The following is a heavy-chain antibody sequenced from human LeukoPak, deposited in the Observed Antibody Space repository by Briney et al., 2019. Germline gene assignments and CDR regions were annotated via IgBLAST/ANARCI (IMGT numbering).Heavy chain of an antibody. D-gene: IGHD2-15*01. Sequence: GESLKISCKGSGYNFTNHWIGWVRHMPGKGLQWMGIIYPGDSDTRYNPSFEGQVIISADKSMSNAYLQWSSLKASDTAMYYCARQIQGPRGCSGYSCYSAPSDYWGQGTLVTVSS. J-gene: IGHJ4*02. CDR3: ARQIQGPRGCSGYSCYSAPSDY. CDR1: GYNFTNHW. CDR2: IYPGDSDT. V-gene: IGHV5-51*01.